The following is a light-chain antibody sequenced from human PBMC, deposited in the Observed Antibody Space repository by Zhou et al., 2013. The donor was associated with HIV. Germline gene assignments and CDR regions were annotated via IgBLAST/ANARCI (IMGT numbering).Light chain of an antibody. CDR3: QQYDNLPIT. Sequence: DIQMTQSPSSLSTSIGDTVTITCQASQDINTYVNWNQQKPGGPPKLLIYGASNLEVGVPSRFSGRGSGTNFTFTISGLQPEDIAMYFCQQYDNLPITFGRGTRLDIK. CDR2: GAS. V-gene: IGKV1-33*01. CDR1: QDINTY. J-gene: IGKJ5*01.